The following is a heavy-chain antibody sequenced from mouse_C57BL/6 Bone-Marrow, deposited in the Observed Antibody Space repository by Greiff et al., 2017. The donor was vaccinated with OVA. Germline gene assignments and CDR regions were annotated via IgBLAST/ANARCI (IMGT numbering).Heavy chain of an antibody. CDR1: GFTFSSYA. CDR2: ISDGGSYT. V-gene: IGHV5-4*03. J-gene: IGHJ1*03. CDR3: ARTVRGYWYFDV. Sequence: EVKVVESGGGLVKPGGSLKLSCAASGFTFSSYAMSWVRQTPEKRLEWVATISDGGSYTYYPDNVKGRFTISRDNAKNNLYLQMSHLKSEDTAMYYCARTVRGYWYFDVWGTGTTVTVSS. D-gene: IGHD1-1*01.